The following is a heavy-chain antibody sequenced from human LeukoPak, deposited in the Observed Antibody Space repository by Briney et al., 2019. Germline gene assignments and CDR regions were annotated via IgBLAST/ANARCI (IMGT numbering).Heavy chain of an antibody. CDR2: INQDATEI. J-gene: IGHJ4*01. CDR1: GFSFGSFW. CDR3: ARDAAIDY. D-gene: IGHD6-25*01. V-gene: IGHV3-7*03. Sequence: SGGSLRLSCAASGFSFGSFWMTWVRQAPGKGLEWLANINQDATEIYYVDSVKGRFTISRDNTKNSLYLQMNTLRDDDSGIYYCARDAAIDYWGRGALVTVSS.